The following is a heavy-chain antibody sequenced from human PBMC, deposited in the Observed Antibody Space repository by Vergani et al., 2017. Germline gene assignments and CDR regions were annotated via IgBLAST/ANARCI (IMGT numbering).Heavy chain of an antibody. CDR2: ISYDGSNK. CDR3: AREPDYGDDYYYYGMDV. V-gene: IGHV3-30*01. CDR1: GFTFSSYA. J-gene: IGHJ6*02. D-gene: IGHD4-17*01. Sequence: VQLLESGGGLVQPGGSLRLSCAASGFTFSSYAMHWVRQAPGKGLEWVAVISYDGSNKYYADSVKGRFTISRDNSKNTLYLQMNSLRAEDTAVYYCAREPDYGDDYYYYGMDVWGQGTTVTVSS.